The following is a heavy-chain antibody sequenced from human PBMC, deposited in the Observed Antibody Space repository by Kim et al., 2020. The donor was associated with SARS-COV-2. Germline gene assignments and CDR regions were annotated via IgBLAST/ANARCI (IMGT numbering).Heavy chain of an antibody. CDR2: IKQDGSEK. Sequence: GGSLRLSCAASGFTFSSYCMSWVRQAPGKGLEWVANIKQDGSEKYYVDSVKGRFTISRDNAKNSLYLQMNSLRAEDTAVYYCARDSPYDFWSGYYGFDYWGQGTLVTVAS. J-gene: IGHJ4*02. CDR1: GFTFSSYC. D-gene: IGHD3-3*01. CDR3: ARDSPYDFWSGYYGFDY. V-gene: IGHV3-7*01.